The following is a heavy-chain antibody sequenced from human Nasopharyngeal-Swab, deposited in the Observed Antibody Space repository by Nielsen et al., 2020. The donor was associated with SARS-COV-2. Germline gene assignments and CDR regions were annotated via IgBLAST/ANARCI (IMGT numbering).Heavy chain of an antibody. Sequence: ASVNVSCKASGYTFTSYDINWVRQATGQGLEWMGWMNPNSGNTGYAQKFQGRVTMTRNTSISTAYMELNSLRAEDTAVYYCAKDHGGYSYGYHWGQGTLVTVSS. CDR1: GYTFTSYD. J-gene: IGHJ5*02. CDR3: AKDHGGYSYGYH. CDR2: MNPNSGNT. D-gene: IGHD5-18*01. V-gene: IGHV1-8*01.